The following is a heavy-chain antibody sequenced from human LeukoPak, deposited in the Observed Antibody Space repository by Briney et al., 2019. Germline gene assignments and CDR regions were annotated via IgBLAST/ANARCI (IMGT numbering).Heavy chain of an antibody. CDR2: ISSNGGST. CDR1: GFTFSSYA. V-gene: IGHV3-64*01. Sequence: GGSLRLSCAASGFTFSSYAMHWVRQAPGKGLEYVSAISSNGGSTYYANSVKGRFTISRDNPKNTLYLQMYSLRPEDTAVYYCARDGYHYGSGTYMYESGPAAPDYWGQGTLVTVSS. CDR3: ARDGYHYGSGTYMYESGPAAPDY. J-gene: IGHJ4*02. D-gene: IGHD3-10*01.